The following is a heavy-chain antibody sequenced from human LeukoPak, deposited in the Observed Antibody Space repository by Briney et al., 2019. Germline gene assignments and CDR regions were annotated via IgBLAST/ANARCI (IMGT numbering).Heavy chain of an antibody. Sequence: GGSLRLSCAASGFTFSSYSMNWVRQAPGKGLEWVSYISSSSSTIYYADSVKDRFTISRDNAKNSLYLQMNSLRGEDTAVYYCARDRGGYSYGFISRKGRAYYFVYWGQGTLVTVSS. D-gene: IGHD5-18*01. CDR3: ARDRGGYSYGFISRKGRAYYFVY. CDR2: ISSSSSTI. V-gene: IGHV3-48*01. J-gene: IGHJ4*02. CDR1: GFTFSSYS.